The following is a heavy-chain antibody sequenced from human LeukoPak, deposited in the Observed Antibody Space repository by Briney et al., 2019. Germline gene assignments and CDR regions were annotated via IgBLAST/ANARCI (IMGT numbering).Heavy chain of an antibody. Sequence: GGSLRLSCAASGFTSSSYSMNWVRQAPGKELEWVSYISSSSSTIYYADSVKGRFTISRDNAKNSLYLQMNSLRAEDTAVYYCARLNWNYGGPLGGYWGQGTLVTVSS. D-gene: IGHD1-7*01. J-gene: IGHJ4*02. V-gene: IGHV3-48*01. CDR2: ISSSSSTI. CDR1: GFTSSSYS. CDR3: ARLNWNYGGPLGGY.